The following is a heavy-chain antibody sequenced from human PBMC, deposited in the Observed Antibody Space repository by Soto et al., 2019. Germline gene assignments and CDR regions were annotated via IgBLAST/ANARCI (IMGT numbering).Heavy chain of an antibody. J-gene: IGHJ6*02. CDR1: GGSISSHY. Sequence: SETLSLTCTVSGGSISSHYWSWVRQAPGKGLEWIGHIYYRGSTTYNPSLRSRSTISVDTSNNQFSLKLNSVTTADTAVYYCARDGREASGMDVWGQGTKVTVSS. D-gene: IGHD1-26*01. CDR2: IYYRGST. CDR3: ARDGREASGMDV. V-gene: IGHV4-59*11.